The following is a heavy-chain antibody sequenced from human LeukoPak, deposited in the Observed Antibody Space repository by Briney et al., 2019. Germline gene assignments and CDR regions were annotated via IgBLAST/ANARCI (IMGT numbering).Heavy chain of an antibody. CDR3: ARALDGGSYPY. V-gene: IGHV1-3*01. CDR2: INAGNGNT. Sequence: ASVKVSCKASGYTFTSYAMHWVRQAPGQRLEWMGWINAGNGNTKYSRKFQGRVTITRDTSASTAYMELSSLRSEDTAVYYCARALDGGSYPYWGQGTLVTVSS. J-gene: IGHJ4*02. D-gene: IGHD1-26*01. CDR1: GYTFTSYA.